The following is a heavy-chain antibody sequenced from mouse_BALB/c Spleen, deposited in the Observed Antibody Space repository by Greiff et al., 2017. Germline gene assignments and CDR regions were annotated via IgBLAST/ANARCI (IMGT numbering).Heavy chain of an antibody. CDR1: GFSLTSYG. J-gene: IGHJ1*01. Sequence: QVQLKGSGPGLVAPSQSLSITCTVSGFSLTSYGVHWVRQPPGKGLEWLGVIWAGGSTNYNSALMSRLSISKDNSKSQVFLKMNSLQTDDTAMYYCARDGDLLRGHFDVWGAGTTVTVSS. D-gene: IGHD1-1*01. V-gene: IGHV2-9*02. CDR2: IWAGGST. CDR3: ARDGDLLRGHFDV.